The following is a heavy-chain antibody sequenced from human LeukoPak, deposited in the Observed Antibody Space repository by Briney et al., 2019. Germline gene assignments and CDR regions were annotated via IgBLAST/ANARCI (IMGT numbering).Heavy chain of an antibody. CDR1: GFTVSSNS. CDR2: IYSDNT. D-gene: IGHD3-16*01. CDR3: AKGRRYVPFGDAFDI. V-gene: IGHV3-53*01. Sequence: PGGSLRLSCTVSGFTVSSNSMSWVRQAPGKGLEWVSFIYSDNTHYSDSVKGRFTISRDNSKNTLYLQMNSLRAEDTAVYYCAKGRRYVPFGDAFDIWGQGTMVTVSS. J-gene: IGHJ3*02.